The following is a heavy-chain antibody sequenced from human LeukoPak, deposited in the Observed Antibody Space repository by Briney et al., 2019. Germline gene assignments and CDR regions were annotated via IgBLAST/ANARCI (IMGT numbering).Heavy chain of an antibody. J-gene: IGHJ6*03. V-gene: IGHV3-7*01. Sequence: GGSLRLSCAVSGFPFSTFWMSWVRQAPGKGLEWVANINQDGSEKYYVDSVKGRFTISRDNAKNSLYLQMNSLRAEDTGVYYSARSEMGYYYYYMDVWGKGTTVTVSS. D-gene: IGHD2-8*01. CDR3: ARSEMGYYYYYMDV. CDR2: INQDGSEK. CDR1: GFPFSTFW.